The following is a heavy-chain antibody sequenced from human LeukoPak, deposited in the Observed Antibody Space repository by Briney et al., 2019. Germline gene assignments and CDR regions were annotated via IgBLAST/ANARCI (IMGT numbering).Heavy chain of an antibody. CDR3: TRVRLSADDD. CDR1: GFTFSTYN. CDR2: ITSSSTGI. D-gene: IGHD6-25*01. V-gene: IGHV3-48*02. Sequence: GGSLRLSCAASGFTFSTYNMNWVRQAPGKGLEWVSYITSSSTGIYYADSVKGRFTISRDNAKNSLYLQMNSLRDEDTAVYYCTRVRLSADDDWGQVTPVTVSS. J-gene: IGHJ4*02.